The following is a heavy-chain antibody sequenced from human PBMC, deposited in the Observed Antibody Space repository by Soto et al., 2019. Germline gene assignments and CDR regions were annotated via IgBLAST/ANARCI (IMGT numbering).Heavy chain of an antibody. CDR2: IYSGGDT. Sequence: GGSLRLSCAASGFTVSSNYMSWVRQAPGKGLQWVSVIYSGGDTSYADSVKGRFTVSGDNSKNTLFLEMNSLRAEDTAVYYCARIYCRSTTCPGYWGQGTLVTVSS. CDR1: GFTVSSNY. J-gene: IGHJ4*02. D-gene: IGHD2-2*01. V-gene: IGHV3-66*01. CDR3: ARIYCRSTTCPGY.